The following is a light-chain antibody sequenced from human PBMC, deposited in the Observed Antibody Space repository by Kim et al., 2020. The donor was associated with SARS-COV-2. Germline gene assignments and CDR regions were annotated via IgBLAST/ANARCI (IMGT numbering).Light chain of an antibody. V-gene: IGLV2-14*03. CDR1: SSDVGGYNY. CDR3: SSYTTSRTVL. J-gene: IGLJ2*01. CDR2: DVT. Sequence: GQSITISCTGTSSDVGGYNYVSWYQHHPGKAPKLMIYDVTKRPSGVSNRFSGSKSGNTASLTISGLQAEDEADYYCSSYTTSRTVLFGGGTQLTVL.